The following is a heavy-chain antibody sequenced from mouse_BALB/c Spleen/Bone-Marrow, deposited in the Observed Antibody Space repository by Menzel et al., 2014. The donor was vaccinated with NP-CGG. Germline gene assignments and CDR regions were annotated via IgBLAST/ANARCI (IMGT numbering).Heavy chain of an antibody. J-gene: IGHJ2*01. CDR3: ARDKGRVFFDY. V-gene: IGHV7-3*02. Sequence: EVKVIESGGGLVQPGGSLRLSCATSGFTFTDYYTNWVRQPPGKALEWLGFIRNKANGYTTEYSASVKSRFTISRDNSQNILYLQMNTLRADDSATYYCARDKGRVFFDYWGQGTTLTVSS. CDR2: IRNKANGYTT. CDR1: GFTFTDYY.